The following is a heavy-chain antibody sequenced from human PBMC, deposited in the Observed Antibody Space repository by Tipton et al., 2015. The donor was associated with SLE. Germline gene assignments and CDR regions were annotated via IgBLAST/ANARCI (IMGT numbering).Heavy chain of an antibody. J-gene: IGHJ6*02. CDR1: GFTFSSYW. CDR3: ATGATGYYYYGMDV. Sequence: SLRLSCAASGFTFSSYWMNWVRQAPGKGLEWVSYISSSSSTIYYADSVKGRFTISRDNAKNSLYLQMNSLRAEDTAVYYCATGATGYYYYGMDVWGQGTTVTVSS. CDR2: ISSSSSTI. D-gene: IGHD1-26*01. V-gene: IGHV3-48*01.